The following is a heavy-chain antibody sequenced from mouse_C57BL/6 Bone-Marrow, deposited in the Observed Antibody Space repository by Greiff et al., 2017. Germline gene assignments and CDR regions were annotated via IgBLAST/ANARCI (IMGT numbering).Heavy chain of an antibody. V-gene: IGHV1-55*01. Sequence: QVQLQQPGAELVKPGASVKMSCKASGYTFTSYWITCVKQRPGQGLEWIGDIYPGSGSTNYNEKFKSKATLTVDTSSSPAYMQLSSLTSEDSAVYYCARPYYSNYWYFDVWGTGTTVTVSS. CDR2: IYPGSGST. D-gene: IGHD2-5*01. CDR1: GYTFTSYW. CDR3: ARPYYSNYWYFDV. J-gene: IGHJ1*03.